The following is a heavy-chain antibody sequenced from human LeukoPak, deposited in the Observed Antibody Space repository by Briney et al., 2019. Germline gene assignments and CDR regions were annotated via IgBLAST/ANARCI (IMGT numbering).Heavy chain of an antibody. CDR1: GFTFSSYE. Sequence: GGSLRLSCAASGFTFSSYEMNWVRQAPGKGLEWVSYISSSGSTIYYADSVKGRFTISRDNSKNTLYLQMNSLRAEDTAVYYCAKDPKWLDYWGQGTLVTVSS. J-gene: IGHJ4*02. CDR2: ISSSGSTI. CDR3: AKDPKWLDY. V-gene: IGHV3-48*03. D-gene: IGHD6-19*01.